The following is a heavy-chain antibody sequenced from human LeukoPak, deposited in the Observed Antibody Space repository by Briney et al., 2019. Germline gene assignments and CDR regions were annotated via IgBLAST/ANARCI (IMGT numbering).Heavy chain of an antibody. CDR2: ISASSGRT. V-gene: IGHV3-23*01. J-gene: IGHJ4*02. Sequence: GGSLRLSCAASGFTFSSYAMSWARQAPGKGLEWVSGISASSGRTYYADSVRGRFTISRDNSKNTLYLQMNSLRAEDTAVYYCARCPESSGYYYELDSWGQGTLVTVSS. D-gene: IGHD3-22*01. CDR1: GFTFSSYA. CDR3: ARCPESSGYYYELDS.